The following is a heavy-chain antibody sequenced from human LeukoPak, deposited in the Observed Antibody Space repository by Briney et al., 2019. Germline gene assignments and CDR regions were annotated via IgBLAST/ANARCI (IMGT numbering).Heavy chain of an antibody. CDR1: GFTFSSYW. D-gene: IGHD6-13*01. J-gene: IGHJ6*03. CDR2: IKQDGSEK. V-gene: IGHV3-7*01. CDR3: ARDRLAAAGPYYMDV. Sequence: GGSLRLSCAASGFTFSSYWMSWVRQAPGKGLEWVANIKQDGSEKYYVDSVKGRFTISRDNAKNSLYLQMNSLRAEDTAVYYCARDRLAAAGPYYMDVWGKGTTVTISS.